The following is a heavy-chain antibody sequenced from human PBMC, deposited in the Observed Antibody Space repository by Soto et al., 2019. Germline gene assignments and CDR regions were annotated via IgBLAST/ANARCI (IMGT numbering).Heavy chain of an antibody. V-gene: IGHV6-1*01. CDR3: ARTRTLYFDWSQFDY. J-gene: IGHJ4*02. D-gene: IGHD3-9*01. CDR2: TYYRSKWYN. CDR1: GDSVSSNSAA. Sequence: SQTLSLTCAISGDSVSSNSAAWNGIRQTPARGLEWLGRTYYRSKWYNDYAVSVKSRITINPDTSKNQFSLQLNSVTPEDTAVYYCARTRTLYFDWSQFDYWGQGTLVTVSS.